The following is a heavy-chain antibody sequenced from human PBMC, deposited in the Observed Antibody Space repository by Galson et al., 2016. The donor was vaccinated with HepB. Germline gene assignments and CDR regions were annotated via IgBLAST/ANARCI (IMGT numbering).Heavy chain of an antibody. V-gene: IGHV1-69*13. D-gene: IGHD1-26*01. CDR2: IIPISATP. CDR1: GGTFSKYA. Sequence: SVKVSCKASGGTFSKYAINWVRQAPGQGLEWMGVIIPISATPNYAQKFQGRVTITADESTSTAYMELSSLRSEDTAVFYCASSVVGAVGLDYWGQGTLFTGSA. J-gene: IGHJ4*02. CDR3: ASSVVGAVGLDY.